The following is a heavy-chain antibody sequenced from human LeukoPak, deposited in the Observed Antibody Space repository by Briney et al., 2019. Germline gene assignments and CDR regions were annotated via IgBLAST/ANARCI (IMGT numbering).Heavy chain of an antibody. J-gene: IGHJ2*01. CDR2: IHTSGTI. D-gene: IGHD3-22*01. V-gene: IGHV4-4*07. CDR1: GGSIYGFH. CDR3: ARDVLVGYYDTTGTPYFYFDL. Sequence: SETLSLSCTVSGGSIYGFHWSWIRQSAGTGLEWIGRIHTSGTINYNPSLQSRVTMSLDTSEKQLSLTMRSVTAADTAVYYCARDVLVGYYDTTGTPYFYFDLWGRGTLVTVSS.